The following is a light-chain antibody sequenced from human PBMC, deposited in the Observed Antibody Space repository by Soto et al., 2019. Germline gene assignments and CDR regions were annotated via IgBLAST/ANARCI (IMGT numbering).Light chain of an antibody. CDR2: GAS. V-gene: IGKV3-15*01. CDR3: QQYNNWPLT. Sequence: EIVMTQSPATLSVSPGERATLSCRASQSVSSNLAWYQQKPGQAPRLLIYGASTRATGIPARFSGSESVTEFTLTISSLQSEDFAVFYCQQYNNWPLTFGGGTKVEIK. CDR1: QSVSSN. J-gene: IGKJ4*01.